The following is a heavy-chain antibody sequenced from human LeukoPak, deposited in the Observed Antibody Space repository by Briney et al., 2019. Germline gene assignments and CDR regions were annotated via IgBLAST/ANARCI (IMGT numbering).Heavy chain of an antibody. V-gene: IGHV3-23*01. Sequence: GVLRLSCAASGFTFSSYAMSWVRQAPGKGLEWVSAISGSGGSTYYADSVKGRFTISRDNSKNTLYLQMNSLRAEDTAVYYCAKGIVGIAVAGTDYWGQGTLVTVSS. D-gene: IGHD6-19*01. J-gene: IGHJ4*02. CDR3: AKGIVGIAVAGTDY. CDR1: GFTFSSYA. CDR2: ISGSGGST.